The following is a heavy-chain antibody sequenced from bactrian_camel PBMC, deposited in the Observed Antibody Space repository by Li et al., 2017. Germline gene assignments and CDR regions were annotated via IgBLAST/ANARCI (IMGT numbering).Heavy chain of an antibody. V-gene: IGHV3-3*01. Sequence: HVQLVESGGGSVQVGGPMRLSCEAPGSIYGSSLCVGWFRQAPGKEREKVAAVFINGGSTDYADSVKGRFTISRDNAKNTAYLQMDSLQPEDTAMYYCAAVPAPALSLGGYCPRTYEYDYLGQGTQVTVSS. CDR1: GSIYGSSLC. CDR3: AAVPAPALSLGGYCPRTYEYDY. J-gene: IGHJ4*01. CDR2: VFINGGST. D-gene: IGHD2*01.